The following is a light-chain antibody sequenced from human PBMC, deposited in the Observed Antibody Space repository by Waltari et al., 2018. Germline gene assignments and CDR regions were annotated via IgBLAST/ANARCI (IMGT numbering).Light chain of an antibody. J-gene: IGLJ3*02. CDR3: QSYDATSQWWV. Sequence: NFVLTQPHSLSESPGKTVTISCTGSGGSIATNYVQWYQLRPGSAPTTLIFENKERPSGVPDRFSGSIDSSSNSASLTISGLQTEDEADYYCQSYDATSQWWVFGGGTRLTVL. V-gene: IGLV6-57*02. CDR1: GGSIATNY. CDR2: ENK.